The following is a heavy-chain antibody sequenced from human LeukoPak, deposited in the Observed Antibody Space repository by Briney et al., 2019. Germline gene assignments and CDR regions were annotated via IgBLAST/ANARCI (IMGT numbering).Heavy chain of an antibody. CDR2: IRGTGDST. J-gene: IGHJ4*02. V-gene: IGHV3-23*01. CDR1: GFTFTSIA. Sequence: KSGGSLRLSCAASGFTFTSIAMTWVRQAPGKGLEWVSTIRGTGDSTHYADSVKGRFIISRDKSKNMLYLQMNGLRAEDTAIYYCAKGQELDDGVFDSWGQGTLVTVSS. D-gene: IGHD1-1*01. CDR3: AKGQELDDGVFDS.